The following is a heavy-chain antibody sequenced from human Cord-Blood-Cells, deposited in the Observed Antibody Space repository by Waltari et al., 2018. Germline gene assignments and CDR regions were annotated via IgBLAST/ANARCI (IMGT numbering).Heavy chain of an antibody. V-gene: IGHV4-4*07. CDR2: IYTSGST. CDR1: GGPISSYY. D-gene: IGHD3-22*01. J-gene: IGHJ6*02. CDR3: ASDRRYYDSSVYYYYYGMDV. Sequence: QVQLQSSRPGLVKHSDTLSRPCTVSGGPISSYYWPWNGPPAGKLMECIGRIYTSGSTIYIPYLRSRVTMSVDTSKTQFSLKLSSVTAADTAVYYCASDRRYYDSSVYYYYYGMDVWGHGTTVTVSS.